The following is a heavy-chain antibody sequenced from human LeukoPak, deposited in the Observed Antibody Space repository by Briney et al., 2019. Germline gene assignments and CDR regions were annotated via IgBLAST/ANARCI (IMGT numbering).Heavy chain of an antibody. D-gene: IGHD3-22*01. Sequence: ASVKVSCKASGYTFTSYYMHWVRQAPGQGLEWMGLINPSGGSTSYAQKFQGRVTMTRDTSTSTVYMELSSLRSEDTAVYCCARAPYYYDSSGYYSDFDYWGQGTLVTVSS. CDR1: GYTFTSYY. J-gene: IGHJ4*02. CDR2: INPSGGST. CDR3: ARAPYYYDSSGYYSDFDY. V-gene: IGHV1-46*03.